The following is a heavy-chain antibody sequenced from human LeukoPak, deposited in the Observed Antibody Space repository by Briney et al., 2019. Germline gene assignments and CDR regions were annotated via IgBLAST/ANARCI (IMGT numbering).Heavy chain of an antibody. D-gene: IGHD1-26*01. CDR2: IYHSGNT. CDR3: ARAGGGTYYFDF. Sequence: NPSETLSLTCAVSGDSINSSNWWNWVRQPPGQGLEWIAEIYHSGNTNYNPSLKSRVTISLDKSKNQFSLKLTSVTAADTALYFCARAGGGTYYFDFWGQGTLVTVSS. CDR1: GDSINSSNW. V-gene: IGHV4-4*02. J-gene: IGHJ4*02.